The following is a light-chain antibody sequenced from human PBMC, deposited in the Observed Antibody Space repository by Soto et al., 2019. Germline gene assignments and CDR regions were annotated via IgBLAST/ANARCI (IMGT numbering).Light chain of an antibody. J-gene: IGKJ5*01. CDR1: QSIANY. CDR3: QQSFSTPSIT. CDR2: AAS. Sequence: DIQMTQSPSSLSASVGDRVTITCRTSQSIANYLNWYQQKPGKPPNLLISAASSLQSGVPSRFSGRGSGTDFTLTISSLQPEDFATYYCQQSFSTPSITCGQGTRLEIK. V-gene: IGKV1-39*01.